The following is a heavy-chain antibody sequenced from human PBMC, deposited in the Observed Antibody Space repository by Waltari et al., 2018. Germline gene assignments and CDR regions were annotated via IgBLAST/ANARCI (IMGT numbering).Heavy chain of an antibody. Sequence: QVQLVQSGAEVRKPGSSVKVSCKASGGTFSSYAISWVRQAPGSGLEWMGVIIPIFGTANYAQKFQGRVTITADESTSTAYMELSSLRSEDTAVYYCARAVVVVPAVPYYYGMDVWGQGTTVTVSS. CDR3: ARAVVVVPAVPYYYGMDV. CDR1: GGTFSSYA. J-gene: IGHJ6*02. V-gene: IGHV1-69*01. D-gene: IGHD2-2*01. CDR2: IIPIFGTA.